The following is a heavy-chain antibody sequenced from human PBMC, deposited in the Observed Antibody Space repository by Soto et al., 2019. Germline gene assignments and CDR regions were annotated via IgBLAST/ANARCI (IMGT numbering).Heavy chain of an antibody. Sequence: QVQLVESGGGVVQPGRSLRLSCAASGFTFDHYGMHWVRQAPGKGLQWVAVISYDGNSVYYADSVKGRFTISRDNSRNTLFLQMNSLRAEDTAVYYCAGSAADVWGQGTPVTVSS. V-gene: IGHV3-30*03. CDR3: AGSAADV. J-gene: IGHJ6*02. CDR1: GFTFDHYG. D-gene: IGHD2-15*01. CDR2: ISYDGNSV.